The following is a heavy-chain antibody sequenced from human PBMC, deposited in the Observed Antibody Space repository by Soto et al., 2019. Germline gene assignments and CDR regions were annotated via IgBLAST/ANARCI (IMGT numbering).Heavy chain of an antibody. CDR2: IWYDGSNK. CDR3: ARDYGGNSLDY. J-gene: IGHJ4*02. V-gene: IGHV3-33*01. D-gene: IGHD4-17*01. Sequence: QVQLVESGGGVVQPGRSLRLSCAASGFTFSSYGMHWVRQAPGKGLEWVAVIWYDGSNKYYADSVKGRFTISRDNSKNTLYLQMNRRRAEDTAVYYCARDYGGNSLDYWGQGTLVTVSS. CDR1: GFTFSSYG.